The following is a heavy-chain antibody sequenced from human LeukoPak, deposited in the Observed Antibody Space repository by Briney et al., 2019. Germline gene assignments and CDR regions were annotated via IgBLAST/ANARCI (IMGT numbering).Heavy chain of an antibody. D-gene: IGHD2-15*01. CDR2: INPSGGST. CDR1: GYTFTSYY. J-gene: IGHJ6*03. V-gene: IGHV1-46*01. CDR3: ARDDWPHHCSGGSCYSRYYYYYMDV. Sequence: GASVKVSCKASGYTFTSYYMHWVRQAPGQGLEWMGIINPSGGSTSYAQKFQGRVTMTRDTSISTAYMELSRLRSDDTAVYYCARDDWPHHCSGGSCYSRYYYYYMDVWGKGTTVTVSS.